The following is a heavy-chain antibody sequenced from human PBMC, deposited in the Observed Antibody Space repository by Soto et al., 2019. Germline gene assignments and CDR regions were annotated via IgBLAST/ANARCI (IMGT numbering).Heavy chain of an antibody. Sequence: GGSLRLSCAASGFTFSSYAMHWVRQAPGKGLEWVAVISYDGRNKYYADSVKGRFTISRDNSKNTLYLQMNSLRAEDTAVYYCARGQKLGIARANDAFDIWGQGTMVTVSS. J-gene: IGHJ3*02. CDR1: GFTFSSYA. D-gene: IGHD7-27*01. V-gene: IGHV3-30*04. CDR2: ISYDGRNK. CDR3: ARGQKLGIARANDAFDI.